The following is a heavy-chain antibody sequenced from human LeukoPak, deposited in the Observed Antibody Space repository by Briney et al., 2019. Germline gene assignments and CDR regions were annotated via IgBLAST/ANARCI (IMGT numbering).Heavy chain of an antibody. CDR3: ARDLRGPYYYYYMDV. CDR1: GFTVSSNY. J-gene: IGHJ6*03. CDR2: IYSGGST. V-gene: IGHV3-53*01. Sequence: GGSLRLSCAASGFTVSSNYMSWVRQAPGKGLEWVSVIYSGGSTCYADSVKGRFTISRDNSKNTLYLQMNSLRAEDTAVYYCARDLRGPYYYYYMDVWGKGTTVTVSS. D-gene: IGHD3-10*01.